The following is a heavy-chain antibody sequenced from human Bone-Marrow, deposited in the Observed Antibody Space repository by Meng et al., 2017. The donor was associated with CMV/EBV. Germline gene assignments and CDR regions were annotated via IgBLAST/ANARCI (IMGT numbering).Heavy chain of an antibody. V-gene: IGHV1-2*02. J-gene: IGHJ5*02. CDR1: GYTFTGYY. CDR2: INPNSGGT. CDR3: ARVATTRFDP. Sequence: ASVKVSCKASGYTFTGYYIHWVRQAPGQGLEWMGWINPNSGGTKYAQKFQGRVTMTRDTSINTAYMELSSLKSDDTAVFYCARVATTRFDPWGQGTLVTVSS. D-gene: IGHD1-26*01.